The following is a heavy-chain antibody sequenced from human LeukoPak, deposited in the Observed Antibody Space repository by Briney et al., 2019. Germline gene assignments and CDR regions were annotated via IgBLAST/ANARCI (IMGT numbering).Heavy chain of an antibody. CDR3: VRDRFDYALDY. CDR1: GFTFDDYA. V-gene: IGHV3-11*04. CDR2: ISISGSTM. D-gene: IGHD4-17*01. J-gene: IGHJ4*02. Sequence: SGGSLRLSCAASGFTFDDYAMHWVRQAPGKGLEWVSYISISGSTMYYADSVKGRFTISRDNAKNSLYLQMDSLRADDTAVYYCVRDRFDYALDYWGQGALVTVSS.